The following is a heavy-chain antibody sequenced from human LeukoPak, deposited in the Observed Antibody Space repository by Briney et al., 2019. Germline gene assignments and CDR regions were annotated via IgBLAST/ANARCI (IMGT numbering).Heavy chain of an antibody. V-gene: IGHV3-30-3*01. Sequence: GGSLRLSCAASGFTFSSYAMHWVRQAPGKGLEWVAVISYDGSNKYYADSVKGRFTISRDNSKNTLYLQMNSLRAEDTAVYYCARGPYSSSWYPYYYYGMDVWGQGTTVTVSS. CDR2: ISYDGSNK. D-gene: IGHD6-13*01. CDR1: GFTFSSYA. CDR3: ARGPYSSSWYPYYYYGMDV. J-gene: IGHJ6*02.